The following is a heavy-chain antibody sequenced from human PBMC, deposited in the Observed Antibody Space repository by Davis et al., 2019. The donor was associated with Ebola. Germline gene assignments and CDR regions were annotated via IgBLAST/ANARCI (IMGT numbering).Heavy chain of an antibody. CDR1: GFTFSTYG. J-gene: IGHJ2*01. CDR3: AKGGSFDL. V-gene: IGHV3-30*18. Sequence: PGGSLRLSCTASGFTFSTYGLHWVRQAPGKGLEWVAIMSSDGGYKSYADSVKGRFTISRDNSKNTLYLQMNSLRIEDTAVYYCAKGGSFDLWGRGTLVTVSS. CDR2: MSSDGGYK.